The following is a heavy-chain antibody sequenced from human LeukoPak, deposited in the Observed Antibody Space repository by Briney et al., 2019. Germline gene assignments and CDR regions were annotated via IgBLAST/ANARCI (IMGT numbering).Heavy chain of an antibody. J-gene: IGHJ5*02. V-gene: IGHV3-30-3*01. D-gene: IGHD3-22*01. CDR3: AREKDGSGYYGFDP. CDR1: EFTFSSYA. Sequence: GGSLRLSCAASEFTFSSYAMHWVRQAPGKGLEWVAVTSYDGSNKYYADSVKGRFTISRDNSKNTLYLQMNSLRAEDTAVYYCAREKDGSGYYGFDPWGQGTLVTVSS. CDR2: TSYDGSNK.